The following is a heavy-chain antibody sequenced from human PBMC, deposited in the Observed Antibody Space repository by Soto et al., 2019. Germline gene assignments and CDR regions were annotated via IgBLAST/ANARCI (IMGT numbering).Heavy chain of an antibody. D-gene: IGHD3-10*01. J-gene: IGHJ6*02. CDR3: ARDSMVRGVTGYYYYGMDV. Sequence: SETLSLTCTVSGGSVSSGSYYWSWIRQPPGKGLEWIGYIYYSGSTNYNPSLKSRVTISVDTSKNQFSLELSSVTAADTAVYYCARDSMVRGVTGYYYYGMDVWGQGTTVTVSS. CDR1: GGSVSSGSYY. V-gene: IGHV4-61*01. CDR2: IYYSGST.